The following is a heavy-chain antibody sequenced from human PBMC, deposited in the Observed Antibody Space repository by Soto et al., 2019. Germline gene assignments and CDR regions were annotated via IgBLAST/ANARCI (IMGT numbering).Heavy chain of an antibody. J-gene: IGHJ6*02. CDR2: IIPIFGTA. Sequence: GASVKVSCKASGGTFSSYAISWVRQAPGQGLEWMGGIIPIFGTANYAQKFQGRVTITADESTSTAYMELSSLRSEDTAVYYCARSGYGMTYGMDVWGQGTTVTVSS. V-gene: IGHV1-69*13. CDR3: ARSGYGMTYGMDV. CDR1: GGTFSSYA. D-gene: IGHD5-12*01.